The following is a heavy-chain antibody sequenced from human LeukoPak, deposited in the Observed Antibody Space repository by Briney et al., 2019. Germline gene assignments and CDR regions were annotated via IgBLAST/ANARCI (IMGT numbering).Heavy chain of an antibody. CDR3: AREPVRKRWFDS. CDR1: GFAFSNYW. D-gene: IGHD3-10*01. V-gene: IGHV3-7*03. J-gene: IGHJ5*01. Sequence: PGGSLRLSCTGSGFAFSNYWMSLVRQAPGKGLEWVANIKYDGSEKYYVDSVKGRLTISRDNAKNSLYLQMNSLRAEDTAVYYCAREPVRKRWFDSWGQGTLVTVSS. CDR2: IKYDGSEK.